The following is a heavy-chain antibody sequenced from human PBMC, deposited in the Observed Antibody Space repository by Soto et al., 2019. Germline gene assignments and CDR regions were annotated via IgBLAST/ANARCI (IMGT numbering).Heavy chain of an antibody. CDR3: AKGRSYYYYYGVDV. V-gene: IGHV3-30*18. CDR1: GFTCSSYG. Sequence: PGGSLRLSCAASGFTCSSYGMHWVRQAPGKGLEWVAVITDDGSNKYYADSVKGRFTISRDNSKSTLYLQMNSLRAEDTALYYCAKGRSYYYYYGVDVWGQGTTVTVSS. CDR2: ITDDGSNK. J-gene: IGHJ6*02.